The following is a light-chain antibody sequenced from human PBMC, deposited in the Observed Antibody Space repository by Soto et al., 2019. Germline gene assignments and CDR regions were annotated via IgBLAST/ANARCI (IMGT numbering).Light chain of an antibody. CDR3: QHQGT. Sequence: EIVLTQSPGTLSLSPGERATLSCRASQSVSSSYLAWYQQKPGQAPRLLIYGASSRATGIPDRFSGSGSGTDFTHTISRLEPEDFAVYYCQHQGTFGQGTKVEIK. CDR1: QSVSSSY. V-gene: IGKV3-20*01. J-gene: IGKJ1*01. CDR2: GAS.